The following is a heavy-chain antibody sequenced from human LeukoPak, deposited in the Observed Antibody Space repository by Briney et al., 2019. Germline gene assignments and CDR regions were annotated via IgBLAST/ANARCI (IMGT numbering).Heavy chain of an antibody. D-gene: IGHD5-18*01. CDR1: GFTFSRYS. J-gene: IGHJ6*03. V-gene: IGHV3-21*01. Sequence: GGSLRLSCAASGFTFSRYSMNWVRQAPGKGLEWVSSIGSSSSHIYYADSVKGRFTISRDNAKNSLYLQMNSLRAEDTAVYYCAREATLTALGYYMDVWGKGTTVTVSS. CDR2: IGSSSSHI. CDR3: AREATLTALGYYMDV.